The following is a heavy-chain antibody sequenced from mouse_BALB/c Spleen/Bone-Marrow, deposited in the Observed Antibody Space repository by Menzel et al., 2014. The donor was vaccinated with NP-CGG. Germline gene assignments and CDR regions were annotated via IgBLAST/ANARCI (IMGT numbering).Heavy chain of an antibody. D-gene: IGHD2-12*01. CDR1: GFSLTSYG. CDR3: AGNPIRRNAMDY. J-gene: IGHJ4*01. V-gene: IGHV2-2*02. CDR2: IWSGGST. Sequence: QVQLQQSGPGLVQPSQSLSITCTVSGFSLTSYGVHWVRQSPGKGLEWLGVIWSGGSTDYNAPFISRLSISKDNSKSQVFFKMNSLQANDTAIYYCAGNPIRRNAMDYWGQGTSVTVSS.